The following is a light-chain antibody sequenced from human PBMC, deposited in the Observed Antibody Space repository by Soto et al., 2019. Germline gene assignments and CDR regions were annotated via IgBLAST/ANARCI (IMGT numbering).Light chain of an antibody. Sequence: QSALTQSASVSGSPGQSITISCTGTNSDVGIYDYVSWYQHHPGKAPKLMIYDVTNRPSGVSNRFSGSKSGNTASLTISGLHAEDEADYYCSSYTTSSTRVFGGGTKLTVL. CDR1: NSDVGIYDY. CDR3: SSYTTSSTRV. J-gene: IGLJ2*01. CDR2: DVT. V-gene: IGLV2-14*03.